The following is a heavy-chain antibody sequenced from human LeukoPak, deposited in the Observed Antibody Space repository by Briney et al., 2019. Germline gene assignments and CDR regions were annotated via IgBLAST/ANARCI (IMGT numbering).Heavy chain of an antibody. D-gene: IGHD3-9*01. Sequence: SETLSLTCTVSGGSISSYYWSWIRQPPGKGLEWIGYIYYSGSTNYNPSLKSRVTISVDTSKNQFSLKLSSVTAADTAVYYCARVTDWLAAFDIWGQGTMVTVPS. CDR2: IYYSGST. CDR1: GGSISSYY. V-gene: IGHV4-59*01. CDR3: ARVTDWLAAFDI. J-gene: IGHJ3*02.